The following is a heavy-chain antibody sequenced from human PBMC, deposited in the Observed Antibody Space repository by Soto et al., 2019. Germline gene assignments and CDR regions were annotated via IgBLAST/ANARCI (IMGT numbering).Heavy chain of an antibody. J-gene: IGHJ6*02. D-gene: IGHD3-10*01. CDR3: ARSVRSGSFPYYYYAMDV. CDR2: IKSDGSST. CDR1: GFTSSNYW. Sequence: PGGSLRLSCAASGFTSSNYWMHWVRQAPGKGLVWVSRIKSDGSSTTYADSVKGRFTISRDNAKNTLDLQMHGLRGEDIALYYCARSVRSGSFPYYYYAMDVWGQGTTVTVSS. V-gene: IGHV3-74*01.